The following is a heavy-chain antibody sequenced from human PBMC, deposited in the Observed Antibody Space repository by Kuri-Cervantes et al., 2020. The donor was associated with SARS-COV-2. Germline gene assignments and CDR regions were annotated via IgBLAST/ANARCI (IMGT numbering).Heavy chain of an antibody. J-gene: IGHJ3*02. V-gene: IGHV5-51*01. CDR2: IYPSDSDT. Sequence: GESLKISSKGSGYRFTSYWIGWVRQMPGKGLEWMGSIYPSDSDTRYSPSFQGQVTISADKSIFTAYLQWSSLKASDTAMYYCARPCSGGGCHDAFDIWGQGTMVTVSS. D-gene: IGHD2-15*01. CDR1: GYRFTSYW. CDR3: ARPCSGGGCHDAFDI.